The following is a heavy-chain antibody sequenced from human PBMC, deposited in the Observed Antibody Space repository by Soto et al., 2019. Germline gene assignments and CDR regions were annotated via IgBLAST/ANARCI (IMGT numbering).Heavy chain of an antibody. J-gene: IGHJ5*02. CDR2: IYHTGTT. CDR3: ARAIAYYDILTGYWIDP. CDR1: GDSIIGIYH. D-gene: IGHD3-9*01. Sequence: SETLSLTCAVSGDSIIGIYHWAWIRQSPGRGLEWIASIYHTGTTYYTPSLESRVTISVDPSKNQFSLRLSSVTAADSAVYFCARAIAYYDILTGYWIDPWGQGTLVTVSS. V-gene: IGHV4-38-2*01.